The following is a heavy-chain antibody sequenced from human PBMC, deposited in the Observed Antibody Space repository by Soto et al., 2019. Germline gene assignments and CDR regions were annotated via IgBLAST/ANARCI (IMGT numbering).Heavy chain of an antibody. CDR3: AKDPNDYDSSAYYVDY. V-gene: IGHV3-23*01. CDR2: ISDSGDKT. J-gene: IGHJ4*02. Sequence: GGSLRLSCAASGFAFSSYAMSWVRQAPGKGLEWVSAISDSGDKTYYADSVKGRFTVSRDNSKNTLYLQMNSLRAEDTAVYFCAKDPNDYDSSAYYVDYWGRGTLVTVSS. CDR1: GFAFSSYA. D-gene: IGHD3-22*01.